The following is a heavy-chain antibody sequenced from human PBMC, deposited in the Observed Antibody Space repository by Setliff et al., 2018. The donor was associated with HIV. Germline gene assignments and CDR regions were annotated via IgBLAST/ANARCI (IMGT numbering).Heavy chain of an antibody. CDR1: GFTFSSYE. D-gene: IGHD5-12*01. Sequence: GESLKISCAASGFTFSSYEMNWVRQAPGKGLEWVANIKEDGSEKYYVDSVKGRFTVFRDNSKKTIYLQMNSLRTDDTAMYYCAKRTTASGGPFDLWGPGTTVTVSS. CDR3: AKRTTASGGPFDL. V-gene: IGHV3-7*03. J-gene: IGHJ3*01. CDR2: IKEDGSEK.